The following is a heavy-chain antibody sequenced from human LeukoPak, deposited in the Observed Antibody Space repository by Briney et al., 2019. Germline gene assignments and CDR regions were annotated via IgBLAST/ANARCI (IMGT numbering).Heavy chain of an antibody. J-gene: IGHJ3*02. Sequence: GGSLRLSCAASGFTFSSYEMNWGRQAPGKGLEWVSYISSSGSTIYYADSVKGRFTISRDNAKNSLYLQMNSLRAEDTAVYYCAREAADAFDIWGQGTMVTVSS. CDR2: ISSSGSTI. CDR1: GFTFSSYE. V-gene: IGHV3-48*03. CDR3: AREAADAFDI.